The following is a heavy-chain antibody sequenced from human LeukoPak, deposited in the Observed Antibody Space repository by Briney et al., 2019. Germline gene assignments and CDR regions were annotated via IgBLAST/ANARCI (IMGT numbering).Heavy chain of an antibody. Sequence: ASVKVSCKASGYTFTDYYMHWVRQAPGQGLEWMGWINPNSGGTNYAQKFQGWVTMTRDTSISTAYMELSRLRSDDTAVYYCARGRPMVRGVTDLYYFDYWGQGTLVTVSS. CDR3: ARGRPMVRGVTDLYYFDY. J-gene: IGHJ4*02. CDR1: GYTFTDYY. CDR2: INPNSGGT. V-gene: IGHV1-2*04. D-gene: IGHD3-10*01.